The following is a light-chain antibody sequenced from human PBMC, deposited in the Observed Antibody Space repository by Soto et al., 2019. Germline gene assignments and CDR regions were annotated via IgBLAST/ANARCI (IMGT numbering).Light chain of an antibody. J-gene: IGKJ1*01. CDR3: QVTDSPPWK. CDR2: AAS. CDR1: QSISSY. Sequence: DIHRTQCTSTLSASVGDGVTITCRASQSISSYLNWYQQEPGKAPKLLIYAASSLQSGVPSRFSGSGSGTDFTLTISSLQPEDFATYYCQVTDSPPWKFAEGTKVDIK. V-gene: IGKV1-39*01.